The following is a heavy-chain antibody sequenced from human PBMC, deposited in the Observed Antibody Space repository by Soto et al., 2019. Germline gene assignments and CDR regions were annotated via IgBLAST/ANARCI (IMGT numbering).Heavy chain of an antibody. J-gene: IGHJ4*02. CDR2: MNPNSVNT. D-gene: IGHD1-7*01. CDR1: GCTFTSYD. V-gene: IGHV1-8*01. Sequence: LSCPAAGCTFTSYDINWLRQAPGQGLEWMGWMNPNSVNTSYAQKFHGRVTMTRNTSISTAYMELSSLRSEDTAVHYCACGTSQLDLDVWGQGTPVTVSS. CDR3: ACGTSQLDLDV.